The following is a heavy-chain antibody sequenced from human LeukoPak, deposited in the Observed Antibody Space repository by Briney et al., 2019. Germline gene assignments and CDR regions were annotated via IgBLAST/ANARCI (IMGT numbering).Heavy chain of an antibody. CDR3: ARHENIIMVPTAHAFDY. J-gene: IGHJ4*02. V-gene: IGHV4-39*01. CDR2: IYYSGDS. CDR1: GGSISSSNYY. D-gene: IGHD2/OR15-2a*01. Sequence: PSETLSLTCTVSGGSISSSNYYWGWIRQPPGKGLEWIGTIYYSGDSYYNPSLKSRASISVDTSKNRFSLNLNSVTAADTAVYFCARHENIIMVPTAHAFDYWGQGALVNVSS.